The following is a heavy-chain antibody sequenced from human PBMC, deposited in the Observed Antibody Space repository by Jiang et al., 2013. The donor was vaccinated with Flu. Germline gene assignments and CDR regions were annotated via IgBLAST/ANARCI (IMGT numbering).Heavy chain of an antibody. D-gene: IGHD1-14*01. V-gene: IGHV1-46*03. CDR2: INPSGGST. CDR3: ARGYGDFDY. J-gene: IGHJ4*02. CDR1: GYIFTSYH. Sequence: GAEVKKPGASVKVSCKASGYIFTSYHIHWVRQAPGQGLEWMGIINPSGGSTNYAQKFQDRVTMTRDTSTSTVYMELSSLRSEDTAVYYCARGYGDFDYWGQGTLVTVSS.